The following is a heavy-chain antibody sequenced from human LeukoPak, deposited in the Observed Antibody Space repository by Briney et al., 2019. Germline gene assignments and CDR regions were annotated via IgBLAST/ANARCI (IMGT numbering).Heavy chain of an antibody. CDR1: GFTVSSNY. V-gene: IGHV3-66*01. Sequence: GGSLRLSCAASGFTVSSNYMSWVRQAPGKGLEWVSVIYSGGSTYYADSVKGRFTISRDNSKNTLYLQMNSRRAEDTAVYYCARNYGGNPYFDYWGQGTLVTVSS. CDR2: IYSGGST. J-gene: IGHJ4*02. CDR3: ARNYGGNPYFDY. D-gene: IGHD4-23*01.